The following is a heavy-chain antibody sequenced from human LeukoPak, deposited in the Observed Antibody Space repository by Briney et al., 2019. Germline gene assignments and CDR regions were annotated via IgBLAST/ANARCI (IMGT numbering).Heavy chain of an antibody. J-gene: IGHJ4*02. CDR2: ISWYSGSI. CDR3: AKGNCGADCYPDY. V-gene: IGHV3-9*01. D-gene: IGHD2-21*02. CDR1: GFTFDDYA. Sequence: GGSLRLSCAASGFTFDDYAMHWVQQAPGKGLEWVSGISWYSGSIAYADSVKGRFTISRDNAKNSLYLQMNSLRPEDTALYYCAKGNCGADCYPDYWGQGTLVTVSS.